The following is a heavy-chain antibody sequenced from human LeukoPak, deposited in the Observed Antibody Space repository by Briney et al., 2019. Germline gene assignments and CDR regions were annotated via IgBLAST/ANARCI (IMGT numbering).Heavy chain of an antibody. Sequence: GGSLRLSCAASGFTFSTYWMHWVRQAPGKGLVWVSVINPEGTTATYADSVKGRFTISRDNAKNTLYLQMDSLRAEDTAIYYCVFFHTALKIPYWGQGGLVTVSS. D-gene: IGHD2-21*02. CDR3: VFFHTALKIPY. V-gene: IGHV3-74*01. J-gene: IGHJ4*02. CDR2: INPEGTTA. CDR1: GFTFSTYW.